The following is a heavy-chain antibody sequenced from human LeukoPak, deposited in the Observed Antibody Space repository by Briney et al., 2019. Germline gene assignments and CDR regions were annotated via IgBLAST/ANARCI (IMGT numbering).Heavy chain of an antibody. D-gene: IGHD1-26*01. CDR1: GFTFDDHA. J-gene: IGHJ6*03. V-gene: IGHV3-9*03. CDR2: ISWNSGTI. CDR3: ARVKMGATVSDYYYYYMDV. Sequence: PGGSLRLSCAASGFTFDDHAMHWVRHAPGKGLEWVSGISWNSGTIGYADPVKGRFTISRDHAKNSLYLQMNSLRPDDMAVYYCARVKMGATVSDYYYYYMDVWGKGTTVTVSS.